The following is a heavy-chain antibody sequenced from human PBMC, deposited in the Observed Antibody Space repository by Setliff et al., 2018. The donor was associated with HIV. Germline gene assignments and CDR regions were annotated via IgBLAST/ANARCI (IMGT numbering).Heavy chain of an antibody. CDR2: ITGSGGTI. J-gene: IGHJ3*01. Sequence: SLKISCVASGFSFRSYAMTWVRQAPGKGLEWVSVITGSGGTIYQTDSVRGRFTVSRDNSKNTLYLQMNNLRVEDTAVYYCAKDPNGDYVGAFDSWGPGTMVT. D-gene: IGHD4-17*01. CDR3: AKDPNGDYVGAFDS. CDR1: GFSFRSYA. V-gene: IGHV3-23*01.